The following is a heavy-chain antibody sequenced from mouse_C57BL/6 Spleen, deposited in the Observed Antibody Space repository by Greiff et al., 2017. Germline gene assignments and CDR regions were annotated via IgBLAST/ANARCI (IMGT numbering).Heavy chain of an antibody. CDR2: ISSGGDYI. CDR3: TRDWDYSNSYAMDY. CDR1: GFTFSSYA. J-gene: IGHJ4*01. Sequence: EVQRVESGEGLVKPGGSLKLSCAASGFTFSSYAMSWVRQTPEKRLEWVAYISSGGDYIYYADTVKGRFTISRDNARNTLYLQMSSLKSEDTAMYYCTRDWDYSNSYAMDYWGQGTSVTVSS. D-gene: IGHD2-5*01. V-gene: IGHV5-9-1*02.